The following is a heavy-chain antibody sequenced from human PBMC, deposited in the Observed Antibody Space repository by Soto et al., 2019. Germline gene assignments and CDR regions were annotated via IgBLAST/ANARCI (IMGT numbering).Heavy chain of an antibody. Sequence: SETLSLTCTVSGGSISSYYWSWIRQPPGKGLEWIGYIYYSGSTNYNPSLKSRVTISVDTSKNQFSLKLSSVTAADTAVYYCAREGGRDYDSSGYYYVNPYYFDYWGQGTLVTVSS. J-gene: IGHJ4*02. V-gene: IGHV4-59*01. CDR3: AREGGRDYDSSGYYYVNPYYFDY. D-gene: IGHD3-22*01. CDR2: IYYSGST. CDR1: GGSISSYY.